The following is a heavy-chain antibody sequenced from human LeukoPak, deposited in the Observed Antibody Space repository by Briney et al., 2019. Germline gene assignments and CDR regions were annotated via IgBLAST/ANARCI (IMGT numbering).Heavy chain of an antibody. CDR1: GYTFTSYY. D-gene: IGHD2-2*01. J-gene: IGHJ6*02. Sequence: ASVKVSCKASGYTFTSYYIHWARQAPGQGLEWMRIINPSGGDTSYTQKFQGRVTTTRDMSTSTVYMELGSLRSEDTAVYYCARGCRVVPGVHNVGRTQYYFGMDVWGQGTTVIVSS. V-gene: IGHV1-46*01. CDR3: ARGCRVVPGVHNVGRTQYYFGMDV. CDR2: INPSGGDT.